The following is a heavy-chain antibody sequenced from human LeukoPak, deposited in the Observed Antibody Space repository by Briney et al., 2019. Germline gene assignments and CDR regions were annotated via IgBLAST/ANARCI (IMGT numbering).Heavy chain of an antibody. CDR1: GFTITTYA. CDR3: AKADYYDFDS. J-gene: IGHJ4*02. D-gene: IGHD3-10*01. V-gene: IGHV3-23*01. CDR2: ISGSGVGA. Sequence: GGSLRLSCAASGFTITTYAMSWVRQAPGKGLECVPTISGSGVGAYYADSVKGRFTISRDNSNNTLYLQMNSLRAEDTAVYYCAKADYYDFDSWGQGTLVTVSS.